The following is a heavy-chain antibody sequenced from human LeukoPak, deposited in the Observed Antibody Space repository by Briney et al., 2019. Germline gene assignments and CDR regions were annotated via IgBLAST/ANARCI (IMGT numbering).Heavy chain of an antibody. J-gene: IGHJ4*02. Sequence: GASVKVSCKASGYTFTSYYMHWVRQAPGQELEWMGIINPSGGSTSYAQKFQGRVTMTRDTSTSTVYMELSSLRSEDTAVYYCARDQYYDYVWGSYAYWGQGTLVTVSS. D-gene: IGHD3-16*01. CDR2: INPSGGST. CDR3: ARDQYYDYVWGSYAY. V-gene: IGHV1-46*01. CDR1: GYTFTSYY.